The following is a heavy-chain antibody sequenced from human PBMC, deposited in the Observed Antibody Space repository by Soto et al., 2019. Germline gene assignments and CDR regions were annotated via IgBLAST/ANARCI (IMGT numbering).Heavy chain of an antibody. Sequence: QVQLQESGPGLVKPSETLSLTCTVSGGSISSYYWSWIRQPPGKGLEWIGYIYYIGSTNYNPSLKSRVTMSVDTSKIQFALKLSSVSAADTALYYCATADRRYCSGGSCYTYSYYYMDVWGQGATVTVSS. V-gene: IGHV4-59*01. CDR2: IYYIGST. CDR3: ATADRRYCSGGSCYTYSYYYMDV. J-gene: IGHJ6*03. D-gene: IGHD2-15*01. CDR1: GGSISSYY.